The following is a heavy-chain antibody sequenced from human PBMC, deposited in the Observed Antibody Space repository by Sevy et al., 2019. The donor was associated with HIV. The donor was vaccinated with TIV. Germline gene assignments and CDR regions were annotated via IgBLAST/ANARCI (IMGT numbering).Heavy chain of an antibody. D-gene: IGHD6-13*01. CDR3: AKHYIHDIADGWYFDL. Sequence: GGSLRLSCAASGFTFNNYAMSWVRQAPGKGLEGKGLEWVSTISGGGGGTYYADSVRGRFTISRDNSKNTLYLQVNSLRVDDTAGYYCAKHYIHDIADGWYFDLWGRGTLVTASS. V-gene: IGHV3-23*01. CDR1: GFTFNNYA. CDR2: ISGGGGGT. J-gene: IGHJ2*01.